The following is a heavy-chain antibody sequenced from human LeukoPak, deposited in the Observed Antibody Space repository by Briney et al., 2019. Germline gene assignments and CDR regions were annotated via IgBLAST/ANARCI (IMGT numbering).Heavy chain of an antibody. Sequence: SETLSLTCAVSGGSISSGGCSWSWIRQPPGKGLEWIGYIYHSGSTYYNPSLKSRVTISVDRSKNQFSLKLSSVTAADTAVYYCAREGTYYYDSSGYYYFDYWGQGTLVTVSS. V-gene: IGHV4-30-2*01. CDR2: IYHSGST. CDR3: AREGTYYYDSSGYYYFDY. D-gene: IGHD3-22*01. CDR1: GGSISSGGCS. J-gene: IGHJ4*02.